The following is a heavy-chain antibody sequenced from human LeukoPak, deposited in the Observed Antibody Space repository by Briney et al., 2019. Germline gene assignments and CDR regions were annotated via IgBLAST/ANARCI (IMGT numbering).Heavy chain of an antibody. CDR1: GFNFITAA. D-gene: IGHD2-21*01. CDR2: IGSVGEST. V-gene: IGHV3-23*01. Sequence: GGSLRLSCAASGFNFITAAMTWVRQAPGKGLEWVSLIGSVGESTYYADSVKGRFTISRDNVNHTLFLQMNSLRVEDTAMYYCAREGEVIVTDNLFYWGQGTLVTVSS. CDR3: AREGEVIVTDNLFY. J-gene: IGHJ4*02.